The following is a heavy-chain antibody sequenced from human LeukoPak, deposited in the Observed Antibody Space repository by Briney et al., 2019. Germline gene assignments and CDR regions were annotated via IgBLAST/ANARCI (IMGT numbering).Heavy chain of an antibody. CDR2: ISGSGGST. D-gene: IGHD1-1*01. Sequence: GGTLRLSCAASGFTFSSYGMSWVRQAPGKGLEWDSAISGSGGSTYYADSVRGRFTISTDNSKNTLYLQMNSLRAEDTALYYCAKGLERESRLDSWGQGTLVTVSS. J-gene: IGHJ4*02. CDR1: GFTFSSYG. V-gene: IGHV3-23*01. CDR3: AKGLERESRLDS.